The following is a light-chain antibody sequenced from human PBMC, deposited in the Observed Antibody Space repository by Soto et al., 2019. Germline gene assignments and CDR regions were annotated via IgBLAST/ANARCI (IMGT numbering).Light chain of an antibody. CDR2: GNN. J-gene: IGLJ3*02. Sequence: QSVLTQPPSVSAAPGQNGTISCFGSNSNIGRNYVSWYQQLPGTAPKLLIYGNNNRHSGITDRIFGSKSGTSATLGITGLQPVDEADYYCATWDNTLSDEVFGGGTKVTVL. CDR1: NSNIGRNY. V-gene: IGLV1-51*01. CDR3: ATWDNTLSDEV.